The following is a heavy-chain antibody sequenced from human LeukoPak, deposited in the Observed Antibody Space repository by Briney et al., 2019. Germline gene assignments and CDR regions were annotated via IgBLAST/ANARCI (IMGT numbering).Heavy chain of an antibody. V-gene: IGHV3-21*01. Sequence: GTLSLTCAVSGGSISSSNWWSWVRQPPGKGLEWVSSISSSSSCIYYADSVRGRFTISRDNAKNSLYLQMNSLRAEDTAVYYCARGRDGSQSPIDDWGQGTLVTVSS. J-gene: IGHJ4*02. D-gene: IGHD5-24*01. CDR2: ISSSSSCI. CDR3: ARGRDGSQSPIDD. CDR1: GGSISSSN.